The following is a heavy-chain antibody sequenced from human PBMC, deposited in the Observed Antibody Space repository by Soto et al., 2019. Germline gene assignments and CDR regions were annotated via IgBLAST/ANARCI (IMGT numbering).Heavy chain of an antibody. J-gene: IGHJ5*02. Sequence: SETLSLTCTVSGFSISSSSYYWVWIRQPPGKGLEWIGSIHYSGSTYYNPSLKSRVTISVDTSKNQFSLKVSSVTAADTAVYYCARAAGYSSSNLNWFDPWGQGTLVTVSS. CDR2: IHYSGST. CDR3: ARAAGYSSSNLNWFDP. CDR1: GFSISSSSYY. V-gene: IGHV4-39*01. D-gene: IGHD6-13*01.